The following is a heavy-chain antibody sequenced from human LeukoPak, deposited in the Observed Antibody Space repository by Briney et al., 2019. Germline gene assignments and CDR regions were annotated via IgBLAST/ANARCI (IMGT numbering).Heavy chain of an antibody. D-gene: IGHD1-26*01. J-gene: IGHJ4*02. V-gene: IGHV3-23*01. CDR2: ISGSGAST. CDR3: AKDGGSSFAGSYLFDY. CDR1: GFTFSSYA. Sequence: PGGSLRLSCAASGFTFSSYAMSWVRQAPGKGLEWVSAISGSGASTYYADSVKGRFTISRDNSKNTLYLQMNSLRAEDTAVYYCAKDGGSSFAGSYLFDYWGQGTLVTVSS.